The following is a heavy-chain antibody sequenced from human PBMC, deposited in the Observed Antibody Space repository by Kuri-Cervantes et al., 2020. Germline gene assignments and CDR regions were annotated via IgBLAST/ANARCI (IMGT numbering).Heavy chain of an antibody. J-gene: IGHJ6*02. CDR3: ARDGDYGDYTV. CDR2: ISWNSGSI. Sequence: GGSLRLSCAASGFTFDDYAMHWVRQAPGKGLEWVSGISWNSGSIGYADSVKGRFTISRDDAKNSLYLQMNSLRAEDTAVYYCARDGDYGDYTVWGQGTTVTVSS. CDR1: GFTFDDYA. V-gene: IGHV3-9*01. D-gene: IGHD4-17*01.